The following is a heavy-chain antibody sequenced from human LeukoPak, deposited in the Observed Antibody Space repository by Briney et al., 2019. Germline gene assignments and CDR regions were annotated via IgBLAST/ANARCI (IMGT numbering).Heavy chain of an antibody. V-gene: IGHV4-59*12. J-gene: IGHJ5*02. CDR3: ARDETHFYGSGSSNWFDP. Sequence: GSLRLSCAASGFTFSSYAMHWVRQAPGKGLEWIGYIYYSGTTIYNPSLKSRLTISLDTSKNQFSLNLSSVTAADTAVYYCARDETHFYGSGSSNWFDPWGQGILVTVSS. D-gene: IGHD3-10*01. CDR1: GFTFSSYA. CDR2: IYYSGTT.